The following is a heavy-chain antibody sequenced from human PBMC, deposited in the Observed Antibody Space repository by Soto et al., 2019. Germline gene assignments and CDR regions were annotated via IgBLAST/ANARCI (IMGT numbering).Heavy chain of an antibody. D-gene: IGHD3-3*01. CDR2: TSNSAPT. CDR3: ARLFREVYNHVEY. J-gene: IGHJ4*02. V-gene: IGHV4-59*08. Sequence: PSETLSLTCTVSGGSISSYHWSWIRQSPGKGLEWIGYTSNSAPTIYNPSLKSRVTISADTSKNQFSLRLSSVTAADTAVYFCARLFREVYNHVEYWGQGVLVTVSS. CDR1: GGSISSYH.